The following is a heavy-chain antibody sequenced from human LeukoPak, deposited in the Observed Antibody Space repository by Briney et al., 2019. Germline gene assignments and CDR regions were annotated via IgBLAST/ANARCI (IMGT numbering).Heavy chain of an antibody. V-gene: IGHV3-33*01. CDR2: IWYDGSNK. Sequence: GGSLRLSCAASGFTFSRYGMHWVRQAPGKGLEWVAVIWYDGSNKYYADSVKGRFTISRDNSKNTLYLQMNSLRAEDTAVYYCARDGGSWTNNEGDYWGQGTLVTVSS. CDR3: ARDGGSWTNNEGDY. D-gene: IGHD2-15*01. CDR1: GFTFSRYG. J-gene: IGHJ4*02.